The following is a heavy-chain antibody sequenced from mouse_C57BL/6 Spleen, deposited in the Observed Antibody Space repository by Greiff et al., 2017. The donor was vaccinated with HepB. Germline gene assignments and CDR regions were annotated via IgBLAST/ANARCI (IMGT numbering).Heavy chain of an antibody. CDR3: TPGDLLLRWYFDV. J-gene: IGHJ1*03. Sequence: QVQLKQSGAELVRPGASVTLSCKASGYTFTDYEMHWVKQTPVHGLEWIGAIDPETGGTAYNQKFKGKAILTADKSSSTAYMELRSLTSEDSAVYYCTPGDLLLRWYFDVWGTGTTVTVSS. D-gene: IGHD1-1*01. CDR2: IDPETGGT. V-gene: IGHV1-15*01. CDR1: GYTFTDYE.